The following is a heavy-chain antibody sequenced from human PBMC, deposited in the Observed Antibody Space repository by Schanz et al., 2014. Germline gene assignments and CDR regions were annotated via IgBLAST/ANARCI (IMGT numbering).Heavy chain of an antibody. D-gene: IGHD3-10*01. CDR1: GGSISNNY. CDR3: AIFVPRGYYFDY. CDR2: IYSSGST. J-gene: IGHJ4*02. V-gene: IGHV4-59*01. Sequence: QVQLQESGPGLVKPSQTLSLTCTVSGGSISNNYWGWIRQPPGKGLEWIGNIYSSGSTIYNPSLKSRVTISGDTSKNQFSLRLSSVTAADTAVYFCAIFVPRGYYFDYWGQGTLVTVSS.